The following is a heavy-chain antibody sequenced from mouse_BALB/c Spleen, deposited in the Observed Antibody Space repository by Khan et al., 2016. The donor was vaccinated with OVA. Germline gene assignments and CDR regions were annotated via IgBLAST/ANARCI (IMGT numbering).Heavy chain of an antibody. CDR2: IDPFSGGT. Sequence: VQLKESGPELMKPGASVKISCKASGYSFTTYYIHWLIQSPGKSLEWIGYIDPFSGGTTSTQKFKDKATLTVDKSASTAYIHLSNLTSEDSAFYYCTRHGYVAWFTYWGQGTLVTVSA. V-gene: IGHV1S135*01. J-gene: IGHJ3*01. D-gene: IGHD2-2*01. CDR3: TRHGYVAWFTY. CDR1: GYSFTTYY.